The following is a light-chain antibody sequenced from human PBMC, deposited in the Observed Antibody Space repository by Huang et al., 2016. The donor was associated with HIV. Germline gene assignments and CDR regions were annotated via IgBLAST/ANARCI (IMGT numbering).Light chain of an antibody. J-gene: IGKJ2*01. CDR3: QQFHDFPYT. V-gene: IGKV1-16*01. CDR1: HDIDNH. Sequence: DIQMTQSPSSLSASVGARVTINCRASHDIDNHVAWYQHRPGKAPKSLVYAASYLRSGVPSRVSGSGSGTYFTLTISNLQPEDFATYYCQQFHDFPYTFGQGTKLEI. CDR2: AAS.